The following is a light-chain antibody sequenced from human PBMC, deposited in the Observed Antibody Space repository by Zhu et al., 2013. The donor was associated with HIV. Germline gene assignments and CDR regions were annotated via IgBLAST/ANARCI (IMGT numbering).Light chain of an antibody. CDR2: GNI. Sequence: QSVLTQPPSVSGAPGQRVTISCSGASSNIGAGYDVHWYQQLPGTAPKLLIFGNINRPSGVPDRFSGSKSGTSATLDIHGLQPGDEADYYCGAWDRSLSAGIFGGGTRLTVL. CDR1: SSNIGAGYD. V-gene: IGLV1-40*01. CDR3: GAWDRSLSAGI. J-gene: IGLJ2*01.